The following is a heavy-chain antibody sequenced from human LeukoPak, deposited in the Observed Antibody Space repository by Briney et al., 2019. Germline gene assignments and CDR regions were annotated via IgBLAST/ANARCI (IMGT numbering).Heavy chain of an antibody. CDR1: GFTFSGSA. J-gene: IGHJ4*02. CDR2: IRSKANSYAT. D-gene: IGHD4-17*01. V-gene: IGHV3-73*01. CDR3: TNYGDYFRSQGQYRDY. Sequence: GGSLRLSCAASGFTFSGSAMHWVRQASGKGLEWVGRIRSKANSYATAYAASVKGRFTISRDDSKNTAYLQMNSLKTEDTAVYYCTNYGDYFRSQGQYRDYRGQGTLVTVSS.